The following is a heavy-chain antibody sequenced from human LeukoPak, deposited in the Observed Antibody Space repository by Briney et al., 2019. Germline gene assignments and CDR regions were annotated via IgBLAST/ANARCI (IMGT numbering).Heavy chain of an antibody. CDR2: MSDGGGST. V-gene: IGHV3-23*01. D-gene: IGHD6-19*01. J-gene: IGHJ4*02. CDR1: GFTFSNYA. CDR3: AKDQDSSGFELSDY. Sequence: GGSLRLSCAASGFTFSNYAMSWVRQAPGKGLEWVSAMSDGGGSTYYADSVKGRFTISRDNSKNTLYLQMNSLRAEDTAVYYCAKDQDSSGFELSDYWGQGTLVTVSS.